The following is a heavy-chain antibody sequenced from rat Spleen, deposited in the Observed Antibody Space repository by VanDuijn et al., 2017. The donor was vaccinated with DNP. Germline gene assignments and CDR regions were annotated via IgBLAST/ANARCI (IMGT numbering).Heavy chain of an antibody. J-gene: IGHJ2*01. Sequence: EVQLVETGGGLVQPGKSLKLSCAASRFTFSDYNMAWVRQAPKKGLEWVATIIYDGSRTYYRDSVKGRFTISRDTAKSTLYLQMDSLMSEDSATYYCTTLNYYASLSEYFDYWGPGVMVTVSS. V-gene: IGHV5S10*01. CDR2: IIYDGSRT. CDR1: RFTFSDYN. D-gene: IGHD1-12*01. CDR3: TTLNYYASLSEYFDY.